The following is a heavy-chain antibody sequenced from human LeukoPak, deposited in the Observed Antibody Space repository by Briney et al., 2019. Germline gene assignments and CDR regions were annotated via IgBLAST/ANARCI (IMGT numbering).Heavy chain of an antibody. CDR2: INPNSGGT. D-gene: IGHD3-16*02. CDR1: GYTFTGYY. Sequence: ASVKVSRKASGYTFTGYYMHWVRQAPGQGLEWMGWINPNSGGTNYAQKFQGRVTMTRDTSISTAYMELSRLRSDDTAVYYCARDEAPLRLGELSFVTYYFDYWGQGTLVTVSS. J-gene: IGHJ4*02. V-gene: IGHV1-2*02. CDR3: ARDEAPLRLGELSFVTYYFDY.